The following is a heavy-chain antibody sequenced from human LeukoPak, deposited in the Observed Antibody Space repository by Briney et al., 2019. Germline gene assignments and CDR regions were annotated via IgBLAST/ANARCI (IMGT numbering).Heavy chain of an antibody. D-gene: IGHD3-9*01. V-gene: IGHV1-24*01. Sequence: ASVKVSCKVSGYTLTELSIHWMRQAPGKGLEWMGGFDPEDAERIYAQRLQGRVIMTEDPSTDTAYMELSSLRSEDTAVYYCATDKRQYNILTAYFKAEYFQYWGQGTLVTVSA. J-gene: IGHJ1*01. CDR3: ATDKRQYNILTAYFKAEYFQY. CDR2: FDPEDAER. CDR1: GYTLTELS.